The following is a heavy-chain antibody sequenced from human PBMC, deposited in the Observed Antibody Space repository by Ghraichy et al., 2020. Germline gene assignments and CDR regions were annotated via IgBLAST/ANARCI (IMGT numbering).Heavy chain of an antibody. CDR1: GFTFDDYA. J-gene: IGHJ5*02. D-gene: IGHD2-15*01. CDR3: AKDTAHCSGGSCYSGWFDP. Sequence: GGSLRLSCAASGFTFDDYAMHWVRQAPGKGLEWVSGISWNSGSIGYADSVKGRFTISRDNAKNSLYLQMNSLRAEDRALYYCAKDTAHCSGGSCYSGWFDPWGQGTLVTVSS. CDR2: ISWNSGSI. V-gene: IGHV3-9*01.